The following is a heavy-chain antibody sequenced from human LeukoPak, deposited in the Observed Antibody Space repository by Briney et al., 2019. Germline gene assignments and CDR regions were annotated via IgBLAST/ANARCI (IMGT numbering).Heavy chain of an antibody. Sequence: PSETLSLTCAVSGGSILTTNWWSWVRQPPGKGLEWIGEVHLSGASNYNPSLKSRVDMSIDKSKNQLSLELTSVTAADTAIYYCTRESGAFSPFGFWGQGTLVTVSS. D-gene: IGHD1-26*01. CDR1: GGSILTTNW. CDR2: VHLSGAS. J-gene: IGHJ4*02. V-gene: IGHV4-4*02. CDR3: TRESGAFSPFGF.